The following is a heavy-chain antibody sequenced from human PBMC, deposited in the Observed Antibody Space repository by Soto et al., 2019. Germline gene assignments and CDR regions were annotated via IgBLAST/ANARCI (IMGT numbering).Heavy chain of an antibody. CDR3: ARSGAYSSSWYAHYYYYYGMDV. Sequence: SETLSLTCAVYGGSFSGYYWSWIRRPPGKGLEWIGEINHSGSTNYNPSLKSRVTISVDTSKNQFSLKLSSVTAADTAVYYCARSGAYSSSWYAHYYYYYGMDVWGQGTTVTVSS. V-gene: IGHV4-34*01. D-gene: IGHD6-13*01. J-gene: IGHJ6*02. CDR2: INHSGST. CDR1: GGSFSGYY.